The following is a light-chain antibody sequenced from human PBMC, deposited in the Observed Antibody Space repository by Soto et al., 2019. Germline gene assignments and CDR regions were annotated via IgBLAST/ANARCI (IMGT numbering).Light chain of an antibody. Sequence: DIQMTQSPSSVSASVGDRVTITCRASQDISSWLAWYQQKPGKAPNLLIYAASSLQSGVPSRFSGSGSVTDFTLTISSLQPEDFAAYYCQQGNSFPVTFGPGTRLEIK. CDR1: QDISSW. CDR3: QQGNSFPVT. CDR2: AAS. V-gene: IGKV1-12*01. J-gene: IGKJ5*01.